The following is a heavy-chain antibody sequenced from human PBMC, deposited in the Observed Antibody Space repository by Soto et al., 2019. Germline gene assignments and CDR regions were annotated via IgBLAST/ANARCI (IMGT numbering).Heavy chain of an antibody. CDR3: ARQSRDYYDSSGYYCPFDY. D-gene: IGHD3-22*01. V-gene: IGHV5-51*01. CDR2: IYPGDSDT. Sequence: ESLKISCKGSGYSFTSYWIGWVRQMPGKVLEWMGIIYPGDSDTRYSPSFQGQVTISADKSISTAYLQWSSLKASDTAMYYCARQSRDYYDSSGYYCPFDYWGQGXLVTVYS. J-gene: IGHJ4*02. CDR1: GYSFTSYW.